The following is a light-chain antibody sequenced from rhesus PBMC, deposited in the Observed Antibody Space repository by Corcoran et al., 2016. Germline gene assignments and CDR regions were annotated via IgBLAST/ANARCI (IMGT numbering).Light chain of an antibody. Sequence: DIQMTQSPSSLSASAGDKVTITCRASQGISTWLAWYQQQPEKALQLLTYKASSLQSGVPSRFRGSGSGTEFTLTIGSLQPEDFATYYYHQCNTPPWTFGQRTRVEIK. CDR2: KAS. J-gene: IGKJ1*01. V-gene: IGKV1-21*01. CDR3: HQCNTPPWT. CDR1: QGISTW.